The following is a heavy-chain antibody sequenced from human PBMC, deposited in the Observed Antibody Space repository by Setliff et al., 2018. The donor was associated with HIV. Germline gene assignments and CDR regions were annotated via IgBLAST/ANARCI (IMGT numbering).Heavy chain of an antibody. V-gene: IGHV1-69*13. CDR2: IIPIFNTA. D-gene: IGHD5-12*01. CDR1: GGTFSLYA. Sequence: ASVKVSCKASGGTFSLYAINWVRQAPGQGLEWMGGIIPIFNTANYAQKFQGRVTITADGSTSTAYMELSSLRFEDTATYYCARDQATGYEKVWFSWIDPWGQGTLVTISS. J-gene: IGHJ5*02. CDR3: ARDQATGYEKVWFSWIDP.